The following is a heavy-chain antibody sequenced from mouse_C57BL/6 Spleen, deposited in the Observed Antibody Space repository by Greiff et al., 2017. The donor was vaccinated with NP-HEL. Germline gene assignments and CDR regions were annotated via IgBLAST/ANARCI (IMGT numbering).Heavy chain of an antibody. V-gene: IGHV5-16*01. D-gene: IGHD1-1*01. CDR1: GFTFSDYY. CDR3: ARDRYYGSSYYAMDY. J-gene: IGHJ4*01. Sequence: EVMLVESEGGLVQPGSSMKLSCTASGFTFSDYYMAWVRQVPEKGLEWVANINYDGSSTHYLDSLKSRFIISRDNAKNILYLQMSSLKSEDTATYYCARDRYYGSSYYAMDYWGQGTSVTVSS. CDR2: INYDGSST.